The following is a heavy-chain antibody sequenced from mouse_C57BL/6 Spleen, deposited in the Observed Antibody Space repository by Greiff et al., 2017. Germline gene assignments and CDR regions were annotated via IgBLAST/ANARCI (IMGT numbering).Heavy chain of an antibody. V-gene: IGHV5-16*01. CDR2: INYDGSST. J-gene: IGHJ2*01. CDR1: GFTFSDYY. CDR3: ARDGCSRGYFDY. Sequence: EVKLMESEGGLVQPGSSMKLSCTASGFTFSDYYMTWVRQVPEKGLEWVANINYDGSSTYYLDSLKSRFIISRDNAKNILYLQMSSLKSEDTATYYCARDGCSRGYFDYWGQGTTLTVSS.